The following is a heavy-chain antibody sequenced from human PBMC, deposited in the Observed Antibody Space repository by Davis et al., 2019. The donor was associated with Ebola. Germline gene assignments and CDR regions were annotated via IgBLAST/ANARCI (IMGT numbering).Heavy chain of an antibody. D-gene: IGHD5-18*01. V-gene: IGHV3-30*03. CDR2: ISYDGSNK. CDR1: GFTFSSYG. CDR3: ARVGYSYGYATVYYGMDV. J-gene: IGHJ6*02. Sequence: GGSLRLSCAASGFTFSSYGMHWVRQAPGKGLEWVAVISYDGSNKYYADSVKGRFTISRDNAKNSLYLQMNSLRAEDTAVYYCARVGYSYGYATVYYGMDVWGQGTTVTVSS.